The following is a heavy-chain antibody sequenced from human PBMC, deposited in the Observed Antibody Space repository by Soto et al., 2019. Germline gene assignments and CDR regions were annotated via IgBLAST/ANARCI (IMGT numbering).Heavy chain of an antibody. V-gene: IGHV3-7*05. Sequence: EVQVVESGGGLVQPGGSLRLSCAGSGFTFSDYWMSWARQAPGKGLEWVANIKYDGSEEYYVDSVRGRFTISRDNAVPSLHLQMNSLRADDTAVYYCARFASGKSASTWGQGTLVTVSS. J-gene: IGHJ5*02. D-gene: IGHD5-12*01. CDR3: ARFASGKSAST. CDR2: IKYDGSEE. CDR1: GFTFSDYW.